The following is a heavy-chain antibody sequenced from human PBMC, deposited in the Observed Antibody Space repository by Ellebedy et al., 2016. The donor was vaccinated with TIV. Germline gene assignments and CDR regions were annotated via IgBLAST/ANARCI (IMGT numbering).Heavy chain of an antibody. D-gene: IGHD2/OR15-2a*01. CDR2: INQVGSEK. CDR1: GFTFSTYW. CDR3: ARGRMDY. Sequence: PGGSLRLSCGASGFTFSTYWLSWVRYVPGKGLEWVANINQVGSEKYYVESVKGRFTISRDNVKNLLYLQMNSLRVEDTAVYYCARGRMDYWGQGTLVSVSS. J-gene: IGHJ4*02. V-gene: IGHV3-7*04.